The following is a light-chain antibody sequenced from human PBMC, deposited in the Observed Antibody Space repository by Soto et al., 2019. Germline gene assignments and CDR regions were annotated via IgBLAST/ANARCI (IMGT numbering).Light chain of an antibody. CDR3: QHYSYSPPAV. CDR2: SAS. CDR1: QSISSN. V-gene: IGKV3D-15*01. Sequence: EIVMTQSPATLSVSPGERATLSCRASQSISSNLAWYQQKPGQAPRLLIYSASTRATGIPARFSGSGSGTELTLTISSLQSEDFAVYYCQHYSYSPPAVFGPGT. J-gene: IGKJ3*01.